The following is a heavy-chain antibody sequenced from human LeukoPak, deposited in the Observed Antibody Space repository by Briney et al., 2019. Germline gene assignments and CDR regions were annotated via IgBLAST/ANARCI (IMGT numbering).Heavy chain of an antibody. CDR2: IYTSGST. CDR1: GGSMSYDY. CDR3: ARHFRRDYSASGASQYYHYIDV. Sequence: PSETLSLTCTVSGGSMSYDYWSWTRQTPGMRLEWIGYIYTSGSTRYNPSLKSRVTISVDTSKNHFSPRLRSVTAADTAVYYCARHFRRDYSASGASQYYHYIDVWGKGTTVTVSS. J-gene: IGHJ6*03. V-gene: IGHV4-4*09. D-gene: IGHD3-10*01.